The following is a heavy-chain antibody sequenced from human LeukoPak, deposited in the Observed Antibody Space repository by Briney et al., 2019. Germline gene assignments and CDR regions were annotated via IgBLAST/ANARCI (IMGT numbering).Heavy chain of an antibody. J-gene: IGHJ6*03. Sequence: AGGSLRLSCAGSGFRFSGYAMSWVRQAPGKGLDWVSTISGSGDTTYYADSVKGRFAISRDNAKNTLDLQMNSLTAEDTAVYYCAKGSAYYDFYYMVVCGKGTTATVSS. CDR3: AKGSAYYDFYYMVV. CDR1: GFRFSGYA. CDR2: ISGSGDTT. V-gene: IGHV3-23*01.